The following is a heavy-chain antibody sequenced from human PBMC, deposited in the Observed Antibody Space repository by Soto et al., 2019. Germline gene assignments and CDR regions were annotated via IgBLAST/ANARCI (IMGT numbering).Heavy chain of an antibody. CDR2: ISPSGGDT. D-gene: IGHD7-27*01. V-gene: IGHV3-23*01. CDR1: TFILSSYG. CDR3: ARGWGSPDP. J-gene: IGHJ5*02. Sequence: EVPLLESGGGLVQTGGSLRLSCEAYTFILSSYGMTWVRQAPGKGLEWVSSISPSGGDTYYADSVKGRVTISRDNSINTLYLQMDSLRVEDTALYYCARGWGSPDPWGQGTLVTVSS.